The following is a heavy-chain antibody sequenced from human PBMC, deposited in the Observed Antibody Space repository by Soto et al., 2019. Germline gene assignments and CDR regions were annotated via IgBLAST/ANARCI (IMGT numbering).Heavy chain of an antibody. J-gene: IGHJ4*02. Sequence: TLSLTCTVSGGSISSGGYYWSWLRQHPGKGLEWIGYIYYSGSTYYNPSLKSRVTISVDTSKNPFSLKLSSVTAADTAVYYCARHVVRGLLPGYYIPYFDYWGQGTLVTVSS. CDR1: GGSISSGGYY. CDR3: ARHVVRGLLPGYYIPYFDY. CDR2: IYYSGST. D-gene: IGHD3-9*01. V-gene: IGHV4-31*03.